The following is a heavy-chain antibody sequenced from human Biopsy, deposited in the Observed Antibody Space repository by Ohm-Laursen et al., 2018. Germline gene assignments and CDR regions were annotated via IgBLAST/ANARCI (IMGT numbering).Heavy chain of an antibody. Sequence: ASVKVSCKVSGYTLTELSMHWVRQAPGRGLERMGGFAPENGKTIYAQKFQGRVTMTEDTSTDTAYMELSSLRSEDTAVYYCAADINVWNVNYWGQGTQVTVSS. CDR3: AADINVWNVNY. D-gene: IGHD1-1*01. CDR2: FAPENGKT. CDR1: GYTLTELS. J-gene: IGHJ4*02. V-gene: IGHV1-24*01.